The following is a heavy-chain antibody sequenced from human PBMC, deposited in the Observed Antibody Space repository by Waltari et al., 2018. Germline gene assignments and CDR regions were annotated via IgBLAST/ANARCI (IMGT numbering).Heavy chain of an antibody. Sequence: QAQLVESGGGVVQPGRSLRLSCGASGFKPRTFVIYWVRQAPGKGLEWVAVISYDGSDKYYADSVKGRFTISRDNSKNTVYLQMNSLRTEDTAVYYCARSPIDYYESSGYADYWGQGTLVTVSS. J-gene: IGHJ4*02. D-gene: IGHD3-22*01. CDR2: ISYDGSDK. V-gene: IGHV3-30*04. CDR3: ARSPIDYYESSGYADY. CDR1: GFKPRTFV.